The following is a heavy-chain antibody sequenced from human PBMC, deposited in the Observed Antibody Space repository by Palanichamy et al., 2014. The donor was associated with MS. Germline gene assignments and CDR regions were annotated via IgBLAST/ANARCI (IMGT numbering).Heavy chain of an antibody. CDR2: ITDDGANT. V-gene: IGHV3-23*01. Sequence: EVKLLESGGGLVXPGGSLRLSCSASGVSLVKFALTWVRQAPGSGLEWVSAITDDGANTYYADSVKGRFVVSRDNAKDTLYLQMDNLRDEDTAIYYCVKDDYDSSGAYYSVVRGDLWGQGTLVIVSS. CDR3: VKDDYDSSGAYYSVVRGDL. J-gene: IGHJ5*02. CDR1: GVSLVKFA. D-gene: IGHD3-22*01.